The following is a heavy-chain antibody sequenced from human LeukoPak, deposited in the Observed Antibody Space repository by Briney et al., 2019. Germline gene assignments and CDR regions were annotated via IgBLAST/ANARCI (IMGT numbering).Heavy chain of an antibody. Sequence: PGGSLRLSCVVSGFTFSTSWMAWVHQAPGKGLEWLANINKDGRQTYYVDSVKGRFTISRDNAENSLHLQMNSLRAEDTAVYYCATSLDAPGNYWGQGSLVTVSS. D-gene: IGHD6-13*01. V-gene: IGHV3-7*01. CDR1: GFTFSTSW. J-gene: IGHJ4*02. CDR3: ATSLDAPGNY. CDR2: INKDGRQT.